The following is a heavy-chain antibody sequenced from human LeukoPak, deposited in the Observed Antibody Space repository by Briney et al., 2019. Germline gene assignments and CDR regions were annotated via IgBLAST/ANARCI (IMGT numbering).Heavy chain of an antibody. CDR3: ARGGYCSSTSCYSSRSGFDY. CDR1: GGSISSGSYY. CDR2: IYTSGST. V-gene: IGHV4-61*02. J-gene: IGHJ4*02. D-gene: IGHD2-2*01. Sequence: SQTLSLTCTVSGGSISSGSYYWSWLRQPAGKGLEWIGRIYTSGSTNYNPSLKSRVTISVDTSKNQFSLKLSSVTAADTAVYYCARGGYCSSTSCYSSRSGFDYWGQGTLVTVSS.